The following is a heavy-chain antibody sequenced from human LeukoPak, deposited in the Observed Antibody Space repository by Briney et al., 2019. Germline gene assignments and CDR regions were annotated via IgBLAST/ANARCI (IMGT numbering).Heavy chain of an antibody. CDR3: ARWAYGTYYDFWSGYYYYYYYMDV. CDR2: INPSGGST. CDR1: GYTFTSYY. D-gene: IGHD3-3*01. J-gene: IGHJ6*03. Sequence: ASVKVSCKASGYTFTSYYMHWVRQAPGQGLEWMGIINPSGGSTSYAQKLQGRVTMTRDMSTSTVYMGLSSLRSEDTAVYYCARWAYGTYYDFWSGYYYYYYYMDVWGKGTTVTVSS. V-gene: IGHV1-46*01.